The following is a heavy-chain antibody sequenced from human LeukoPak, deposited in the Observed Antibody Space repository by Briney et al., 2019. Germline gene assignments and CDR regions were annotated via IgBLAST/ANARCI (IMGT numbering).Heavy chain of an antibody. D-gene: IGHD3-22*01. J-gene: IGHJ4*02. CDR1: GFTFSSYS. V-gene: IGHV3-21*01. CDR2: ISSSSSYI. Sequence: AGSLRLSCAASGFTFSSYSINWVRQAPGKGVEGVSSISSSSSYIYYADSVKGRFTISRDNAKNSLYLQMNSLRAEDTAVYYCARSNNYYDSSGYFRWGQGTLVTVSS. CDR3: ARSNNYYDSSGYFR.